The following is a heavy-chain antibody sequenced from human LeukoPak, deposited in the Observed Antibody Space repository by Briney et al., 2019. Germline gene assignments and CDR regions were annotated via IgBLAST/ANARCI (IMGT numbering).Heavy chain of an antibody. Sequence: GGSLRLSCAASGFTFDDYARHWVRQAPGKGLEWVAGISWNSGSIGYADSVKGRFTISRDNAKNSLYLQMNSLRAEDMALYYCATGVQGYYDSSGYDYWGQGTLVTVSS. V-gene: IGHV3-9*03. D-gene: IGHD3-22*01. CDR1: GFTFDDYA. CDR3: ATGVQGYYDSSGYDY. CDR2: ISWNSGSI. J-gene: IGHJ4*02.